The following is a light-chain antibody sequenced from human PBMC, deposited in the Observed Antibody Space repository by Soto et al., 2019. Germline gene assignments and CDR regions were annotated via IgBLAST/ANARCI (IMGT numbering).Light chain of an antibody. J-gene: IGKJ1*01. CDR2: GAS. Sequence: ETVLTQSPGTLSLSPGERATLSCRASQSVSSSDLAWYQQKPGQAPRLLIYGASRRATGIPDSFSGSGSGTDFTLTISRLEPDDCAVYYCQHYGRSPPSWTFGQGTKVEIK. CDR1: QSVSSSD. CDR3: QHYGRSPPSWT. V-gene: IGKV3-20*01.